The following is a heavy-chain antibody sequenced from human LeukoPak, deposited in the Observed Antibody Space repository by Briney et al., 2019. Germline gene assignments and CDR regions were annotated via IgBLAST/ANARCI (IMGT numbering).Heavy chain of an antibody. CDR3: AKEPRTYRWGYFDY. Sequence: GGALRLSCAASGFTFSSYAMSWVREAPGKGGEWGSAISGRGGRTNYADSVRGGFTISRENTKNTLYLQMNSLRAEDTAVYYCAKEPRTYRWGYFDYWRQGTLVTVSS. CDR2: ISGRGGRT. CDR1: GFTFSSYA. J-gene: IGHJ4*02. D-gene: IGHD3-16*01. V-gene: IGHV3-23*01.